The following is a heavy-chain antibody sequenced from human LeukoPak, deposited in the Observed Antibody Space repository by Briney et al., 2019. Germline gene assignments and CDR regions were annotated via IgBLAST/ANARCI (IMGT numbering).Heavy chain of an antibody. CDR1: GFTFSGYT. V-gene: IGHV3-23*01. CDR2: ISGSGITT. D-gene: IGHD3-3*01. CDR3: AKETALVGGHAAIFDH. Sequence: HTGGSLRLSCAASGFTFSGYTMNWVRQAPGKGPEWVSSISGSGITTNYADSVKGRFTISREYSNNTLYLQMSSLRAEDTAIYYCAKETALVGGHAAIFDHWGQGTLVTVSS. J-gene: IGHJ4*02.